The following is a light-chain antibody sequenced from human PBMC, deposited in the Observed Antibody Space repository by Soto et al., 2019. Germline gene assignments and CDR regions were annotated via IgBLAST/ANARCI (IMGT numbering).Light chain of an antibody. Sequence: QSVLTQPPSMSGAPGQRVAISCTGSSANLGAGNDVHWYQQLPGTAPKLLIYVNNNRPSGVPDRFSGSKSGTSASLTITGLQSQDEADYYCHSYENNLNGVLFGGGTKLTVL. CDR2: VNN. J-gene: IGLJ2*01. CDR1: SANLGAGND. CDR3: HSYENNLNGVL. V-gene: IGLV1-40*01.